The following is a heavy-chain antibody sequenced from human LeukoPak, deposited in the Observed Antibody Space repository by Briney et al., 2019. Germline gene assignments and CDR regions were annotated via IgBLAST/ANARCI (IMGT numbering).Heavy chain of an antibody. V-gene: IGHV4-59*01. CDR3: ARVRSGYDYYYYYMDV. D-gene: IGHD3-3*01. J-gene: IGHJ6*03. CDR1: GFPFSRYS. CDR2: IYYSGST. Sequence: GSLRLSCAASGFPFSRYSMNWIRQPPGKGLEWIGCIYYSGSTNYNPSLKSRVTISVDTSKNQSSLKLSSVTAADTAVYYCARVRSGYDYYYYYMDVWGKGTTVTVSS.